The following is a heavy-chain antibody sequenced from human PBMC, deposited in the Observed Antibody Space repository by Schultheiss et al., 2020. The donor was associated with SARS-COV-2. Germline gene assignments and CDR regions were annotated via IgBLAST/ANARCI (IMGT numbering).Heavy chain of an antibody. D-gene: IGHD3-3*01. J-gene: IGHJ4*02. CDR3: ATARYDFWSGDLDY. CDR2: ISAGNGNT. Sequence: ASVKVSCKASGYTFTGYYMHWVRQAPGQGLEWMGWISAGNGNTKYSQEFQGRVTITRDTSASTAYMELSSLKSEDMAVYYCATARYDFWSGDLDYWDQGTLVTVSS. V-gene: IGHV1-3*03. CDR1: GYTFTGYY.